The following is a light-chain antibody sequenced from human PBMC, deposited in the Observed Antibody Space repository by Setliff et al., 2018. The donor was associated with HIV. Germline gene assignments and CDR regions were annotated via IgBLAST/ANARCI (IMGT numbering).Light chain of an antibody. CDR1: RSDVGDYNF. Sequence: QSALTQPASVSGSPGQSITIPCSGTRSDVGDYNFVSWYQQYPGRAPKLLIYEVINRPSGVSARFAGSKFGNTASLTISGLQDEDEAYYYCCSNTGSNTYVFGAGTK. CDR2: EVI. J-gene: IGLJ1*01. CDR3: CSNTGSNTYV. V-gene: IGLV2-14*03.